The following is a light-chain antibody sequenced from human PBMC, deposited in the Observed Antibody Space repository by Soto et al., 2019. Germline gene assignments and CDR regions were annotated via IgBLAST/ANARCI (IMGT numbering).Light chain of an antibody. CDR3: HQLGSSPQT. V-gene: IGKV3-20*01. CDR2: GPS. CDR1: QSVNSNH. Sequence: EIVLTQSPGTLSLSPGERATLSCRASQSVNSNHIAWYQQKPGQAPRLLIYGPSSRATGIPERFSGSGSGTDFTLSISRLEPEDFGVYFCHQLGSSPQTLGHGTKVDSK. J-gene: IGKJ1*01.